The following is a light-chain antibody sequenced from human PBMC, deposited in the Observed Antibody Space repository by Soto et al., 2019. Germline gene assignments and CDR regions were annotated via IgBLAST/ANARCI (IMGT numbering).Light chain of an antibody. V-gene: IGLV2-14*01. Sequence: QSALTQPASGSGSPGQSITISFTGTSSDVCGYNYVSWYQQHPGKAPKLMIYEVSNRPSGVSNRFSGSKSGNTASLTISGLQAEDEADYYCSSYTSSSTLVFGSGTKVTVL. J-gene: IGLJ1*01. CDR3: SSYTSSSTLV. CDR2: EVS. CDR1: SSDVCGYNY.